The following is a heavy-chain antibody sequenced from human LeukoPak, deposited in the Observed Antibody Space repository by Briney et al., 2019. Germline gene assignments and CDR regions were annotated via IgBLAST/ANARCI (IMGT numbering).Heavy chain of an antibody. CDR3: ALGLDDSSGYYYDGLTRH. Sequence: GSSVKVSCKASGGTFSSYAISWVRQAPGQGLEWMGGTIPIFGTANYAQKFQGRATITADESTSTAYMELSSLRSEDTAVYYCALGLDDSSGYYYDGLTRHWGQGTLVTVSS. D-gene: IGHD3-22*01. CDR1: GGTFSSYA. CDR2: TIPIFGTA. V-gene: IGHV1-69*01. J-gene: IGHJ4*02.